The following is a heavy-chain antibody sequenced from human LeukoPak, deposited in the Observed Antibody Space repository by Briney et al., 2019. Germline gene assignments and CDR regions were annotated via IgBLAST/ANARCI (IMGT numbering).Heavy chain of an antibody. Sequence: PSETLSLTCAVSGGSFSNYLWNWIRQPPGKGLEWIGEINHSGNTKYNPSLKSRVTISVDTSKSQFSLNLTSVTAADTAVYYCASPIYSSYVVDYWGQGTLVTVSS. J-gene: IGHJ4*02. V-gene: IGHV4-34*01. D-gene: IGHD4-11*01. CDR2: INHSGNT. CDR1: GGSFSNYL. CDR3: ASPIYSSYVVDY.